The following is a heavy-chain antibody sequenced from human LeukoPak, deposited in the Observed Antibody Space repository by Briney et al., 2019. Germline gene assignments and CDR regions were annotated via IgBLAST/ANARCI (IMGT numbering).Heavy chain of an antibody. CDR1: GFTFSSYW. CDR2: LSHDGGKK. V-gene: IGHV3-30-3*01. CDR3: AGDLRGSDAYYFDY. Sequence: PGGSLRLSCAASGFTFSSYWMSWVRQAPGKGLEWVAVLSHDGGKKYYADSVKGRFTISRDNSRNTLYLQMNSLRGEDTAVYYCAGDLRGSDAYYFDYWGQGTLVTVSS. J-gene: IGHJ4*02. D-gene: IGHD3-10*01.